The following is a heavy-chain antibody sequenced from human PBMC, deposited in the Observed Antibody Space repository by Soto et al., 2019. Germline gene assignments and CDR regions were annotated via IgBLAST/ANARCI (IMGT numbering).Heavy chain of an antibody. Sequence: EVQLLESGGGLVQPGGSLRLSCAASGFTFSSYAMSWVRQAPGKGLEWVSAISCSGGSTYYADSVKGRFTISRDNSKNTLYLQMNSLRADDTAVYYCAKAGLRYFDRLFTFDYWGQGTLVTVSS. CDR3: AKAGLRYFDRLFTFDY. V-gene: IGHV3-23*01. D-gene: IGHD3-9*01. CDR1: GFTFSSYA. J-gene: IGHJ4*02. CDR2: ISCSGGST.